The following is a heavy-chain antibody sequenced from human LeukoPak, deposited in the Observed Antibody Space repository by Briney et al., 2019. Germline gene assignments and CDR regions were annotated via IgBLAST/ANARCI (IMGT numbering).Heavy chain of an antibody. J-gene: IGHJ4*02. CDR3: ARDTDDDPFFDY. V-gene: IGHV3-23*01. CDR1: GFTLSNYA. Sequence: AGGSLRLSCAASGFTLSNYAMSWVRQAPGKGLEWVSAISSSGDSTYYADSVKGRFTLSRDNAKNSLYLQMNSLRAEDTAVYYCARDTDDDPFFDYWGQGTLVTVSS. CDR2: ISSSGDST. D-gene: IGHD1-1*01.